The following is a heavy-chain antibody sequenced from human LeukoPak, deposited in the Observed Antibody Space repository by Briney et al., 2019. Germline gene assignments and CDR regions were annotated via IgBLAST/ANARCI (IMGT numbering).Heavy chain of an antibody. CDR1: GFTFSSYW. V-gene: IGHV3-7*01. Sequence: GGSLRLSCAASGFTFSSYWMSWFRQSPGKGLEWVAHINRDGTVKQYLDSVKGRFAISRDNARNSQYLQMNNLRAEDTAVYYCASAAGWVFFNWGQGTLVTVSS. CDR3: ASAAGWVFFN. J-gene: IGHJ4*02. CDR2: INRDGTVK. D-gene: IGHD6-19*01.